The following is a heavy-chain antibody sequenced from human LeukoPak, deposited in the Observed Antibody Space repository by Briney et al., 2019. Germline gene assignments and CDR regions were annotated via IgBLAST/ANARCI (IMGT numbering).Heavy chain of an antibody. CDR2: IWYDGSNK. J-gene: IGHJ4*02. Sequence: GSLRLSCAASGFTFSSYGMHWVRQAPGKGLEWVAVIWYDGSNKYYADSVKGRFTISRDNSKNSLYLQMNSLRAEDTALYYCAKDITGYSNGFDYWGQGTLVTVSS. V-gene: IGHV3-30*02. D-gene: IGHD4-11*01. CDR1: GFTFSSYG. CDR3: AKDITGYSNGFDY.